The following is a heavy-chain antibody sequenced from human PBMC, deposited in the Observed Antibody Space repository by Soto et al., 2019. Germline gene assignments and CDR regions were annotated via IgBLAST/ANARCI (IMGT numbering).Heavy chain of an antibody. V-gene: IGHV3-30*03. Sequence: QVQLVEYGGGVVQPGRSLRLSCAASGFTFSSYGMHWIRQAPGKGLEWVAVISYDGSNKYYADSVKGRFTISRDNSKNTLYLQMNRLRAEATAVYYCATDGNYYAISAPSFDYWGQGTLVTVSS. CDR2: ISYDGSNK. CDR1: GFTFSSYG. J-gene: IGHJ4*02. CDR3: ATDGNYYAISAPSFDY. D-gene: IGHD3-22*01.